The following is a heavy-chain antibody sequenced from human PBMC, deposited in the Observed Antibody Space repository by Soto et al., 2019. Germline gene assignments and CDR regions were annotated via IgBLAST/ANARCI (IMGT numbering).Heavy chain of an antibody. CDR3: ARQIITMVRGVKTHAFDT. D-gene: IGHD3-10*01. CDR1: GYTFTSYY. Sequence: GASVKVSCKASGYTFTSYYMHWVRQAPGQGLEWMGIINPSGGSTSYAQKFQGRVTMTRDTSTSTVYMELSSLRSEDTAVYYCARQIITMVRGVKTHAFDTWGQGTMVTVSS. CDR2: INPSGGST. V-gene: IGHV1-46*03. J-gene: IGHJ3*02.